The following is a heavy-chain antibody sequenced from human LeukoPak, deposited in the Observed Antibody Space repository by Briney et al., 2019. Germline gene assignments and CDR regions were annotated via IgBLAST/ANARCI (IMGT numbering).Heavy chain of an antibody. CDR1: GGSISSGSYY. V-gene: IGHV4-61*02. J-gene: IGHJ4*02. Sequence: SQTLSLTCTVSGGSISSGSYYWSWIRQPAGKGLEWIGRIYTSGSTNYNPSLKSRVTISVDTSKNQFSLKLSSVTAADTAVHYCARDEITGTTDYWGQGTLVTVSS. D-gene: IGHD1-7*01. CDR3: ARDEITGTTDY. CDR2: IYTSGST.